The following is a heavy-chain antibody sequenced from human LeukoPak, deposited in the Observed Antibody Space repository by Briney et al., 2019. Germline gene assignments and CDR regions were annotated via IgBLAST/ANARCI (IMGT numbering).Heavy chain of an antibody. J-gene: IGHJ4*02. D-gene: IGHD2-2*01. CDR2: IYYSGTT. V-gene: IGHV4-59*08. CDR3: ASQSGYQLPSTFDY. Sequence: PSETLSLTCTVSGGSISSYYWTWLRQPPGKGLEWIGNIYYSGTTNYNPSLRGRVTISVDTSKNQVSLKLYSVTAADTAVYYCASQSGYQLPSTFDYWGQGILVTVSS. CDR1: GGSISSYY.